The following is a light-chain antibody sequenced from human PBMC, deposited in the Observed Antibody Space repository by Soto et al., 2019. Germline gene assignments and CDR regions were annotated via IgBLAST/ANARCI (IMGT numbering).Light chain of an antibody. CDR1: SSDVGGYDY. CDR2: DVS. J-gene: IGLJ2*01. Sequence: QSVLTQPASVYGSPGQSITISCTGTSSDVGGYDYVSWYQHHPGKTPKLMIYDVSNRPSGVSNRFSGSKSGNTASLTISGLQAEDEADYDCSSYTSSNTGVFGGGTKLTVL. CDR3: SSYTSSNTGV. V-gene: IGLV2-14*03.